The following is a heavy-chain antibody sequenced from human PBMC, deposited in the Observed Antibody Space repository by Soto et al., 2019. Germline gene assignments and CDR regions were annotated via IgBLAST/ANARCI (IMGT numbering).Heavy chain of an antibody. CDR3: ARGGGQTYYYYPMDV. Sequence: ASVKVSCKASGYTFTDYYIHWVRQAPGQGLGWMGWINPNSGGTRFEQKFQDRVTMTRDTTFNTTYVELSRLTSDDTAVYYCARGGGQTYYYYPMDVWGQGTTVTVS. V-gene: IGHV1-2*02. D-gene: IGHD3-16*01. CDR2: INPNSGGT. CDR1: GYTFTDYY. J-gene: IGHJ6*02.